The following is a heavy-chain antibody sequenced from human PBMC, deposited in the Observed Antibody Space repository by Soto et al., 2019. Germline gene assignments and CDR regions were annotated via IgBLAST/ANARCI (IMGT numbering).Heavy chain of an antibody. CDR3: ARHQAAAHEPFDAFDI. Sequence: PGESLKISCKASGYIFATSYIVWVRQMPGKGLEWMGIIYPGVSDARYSPSFQGLVTISTDNSVTTAYLQWSSLKASDTAMYYCARHQAAAHEPFDAFDIWGQGTMVTVSS. CDR1: GYIFATSY. D-gene: IGHD6-25*01. V-gene: IGHV5-51*01. J-gene: IGHJ3*02. CDR2: IYPGVSDA.